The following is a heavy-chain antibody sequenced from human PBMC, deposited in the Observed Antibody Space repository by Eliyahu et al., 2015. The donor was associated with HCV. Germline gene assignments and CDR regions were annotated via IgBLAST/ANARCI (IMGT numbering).Heavy chain of an antibody. CDR1: GFXFSSYW. D-gene: IGHD3-9*01. Sequence: EVQLVESGGGLVQPGGSLRLSCAASGFXFSSYWMXWVRQAPGKGLEWVAXIKQDGSEKYYVDSVKGRFTISRDNAKNSLYLQMNSLRAEDTAVYYCARVYDILTGYLSYYFDYWGQGTLVTVSS. J-gene: IGHJ4*02. CDR2: IKQDGSEK. V-gene: IGHV3-7*01. CDR3: ARVYDILTGYLSYYFDY.